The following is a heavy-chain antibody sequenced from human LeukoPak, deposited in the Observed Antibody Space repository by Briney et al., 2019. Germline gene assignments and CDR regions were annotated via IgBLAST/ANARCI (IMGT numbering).Heavy chain of an antibody. J-gene: IGHJ4*02. Sequence: SETLSLTCTVSGGSISSGGYYWSWIRQHPGKGLEWIGYIYYSGSTYYNPSLKSRVTISVDTSKNQFSLKLSSVTAADTAVYYCARSLNSSPPFDYWGQGTLVTVSS. D-gene: IGHD6-13*01. CDR2: IYYSGST. CDR3: ARSLNSSPPFDY. CDR1: GGSISSGGYY. V-gene: IGHV4-31*03.